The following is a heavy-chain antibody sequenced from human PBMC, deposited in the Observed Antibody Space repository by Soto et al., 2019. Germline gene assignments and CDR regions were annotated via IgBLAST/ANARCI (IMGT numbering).Heavy chain of an antibody. CDR1: GFSLSTSGVG. CDR2: IYWDDDK. V-gene: IGHV2-5*02. Sequence: SGPTLVKPTQTLTLTCTFSGFSLSTSGVGVGWIRQPPGKALEWLALIYWDDDKRYSPSLKSRLTITKDTSKNQVVLKMTNMDPVDTATYYCAHITINIVAGDLVKVFDIWGQGTMVTVSS. D-gene: IGHD2-15*01. CDR3: AHITINIVAGDLVKVFDI. J-gene: IGHJ3*02.